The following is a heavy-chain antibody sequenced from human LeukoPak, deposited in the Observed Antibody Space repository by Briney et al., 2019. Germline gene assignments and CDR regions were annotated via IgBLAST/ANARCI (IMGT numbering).Heavy chain of an antibody. V-gene: IGHV3-7*03. CDR1: GFIFSNSW. J-gene: IGHJ4*02. D-gene: IGHD1-26*01. CDR3: ASQWELPD. Sequence: GGSLRLSCLASGFIFSNSWMGWVRQAPGKGLEWVANIKEDGSEKYYVDSVTGRFTISRDNAKSSLYLQMNSLRAEDTAVYYCASQWELPDWGQGTLVTVSS. CDR2: IKEDGSEK.